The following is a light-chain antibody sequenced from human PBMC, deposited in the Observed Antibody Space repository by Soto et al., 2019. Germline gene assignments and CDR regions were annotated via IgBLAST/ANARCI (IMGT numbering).Light chain of an antibody. CDR1: QSISSW. J-gene: IGKJ2*01. CDR2: KAS. CDR3: QHYNSLYT. Sequence: DIQMTQSPSTLSAPVGDRVTITCRATQSISSWLAWYQQKPGKAPKLLIYKASSLESGVPSRFIGSGSGTEFTLTISSLQSDGFATYYCQHYNSLYTFGQGTKLEIK. V-gene: IGKV1-5*03.